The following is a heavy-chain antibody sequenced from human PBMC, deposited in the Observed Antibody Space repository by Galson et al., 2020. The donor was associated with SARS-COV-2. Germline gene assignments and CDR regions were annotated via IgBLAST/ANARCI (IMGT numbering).Heavy chain of an antibody. Sequence: SETLSLTCTVSGGSISSGGYYWSWIRQHPGKGLEWIGYIYYSGSTYYNPSLKSRVTISVDTSKNQFSLKLSSVTAADTAVYYCAVQGVIITRPFDYWGQGTLVTVSS. V-gene: IGHV4-31*03. CDR2: IYYSGST. CDR1: GGSISSGGYY. D-gene: IGHD3-10*01. CDR3: AVQGVIITRPFDY. J-gene: IGHJ4*02.